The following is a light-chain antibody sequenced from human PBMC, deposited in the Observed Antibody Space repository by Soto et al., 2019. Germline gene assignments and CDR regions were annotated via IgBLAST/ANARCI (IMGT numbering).Light chain of an antibody. Sequence: DIQMTQSPSTLSGSVGDRITITCRASQTISSWLAWYQQKPGKAPKLLIYKASTLKSGVPSRFSGSGSGTEFTLTISSLQPDDFATYYCQHYNSYSVAFGQGTEVDIK. J-gene: IGKJ1*01. CDR2: KAS. CDR3: QHYNSYSVA. CDR1: QTISSW. V-gene: IGKV1-5*03.